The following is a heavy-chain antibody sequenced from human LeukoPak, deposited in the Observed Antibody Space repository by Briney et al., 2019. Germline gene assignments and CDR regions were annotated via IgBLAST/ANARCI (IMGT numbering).Heavy chain of an antibody. D-gene: IGHD4-11*01. V-gene: IGHV1-2*02. CDR2: INPISGDT. CDR3: ARGVDLYSNYFDY. CDR1: GYTFTGYY. Sequence: ASVKVSCTASGYTFTGYYMHWVRRAPGQGLEWMGSINPISGDTNYAQKFQGGVTMTRDTSISTAYMELSRLRSDDTAVYYCARGVDLYSNYFDYWGQGTPVTVSS. J-gene: IGHJ4*02.